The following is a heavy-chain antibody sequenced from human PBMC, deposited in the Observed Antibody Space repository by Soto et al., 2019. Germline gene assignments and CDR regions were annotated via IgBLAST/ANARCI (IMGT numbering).Heavy chain of an antibody. CDR1: GFTFSNYA. CDR2: IGTSGGST. V-gene: IGHV3-23*01. Sequence: EVQLLESGGGLVQPGGSLRLSCAASGFTFSNYAMSWVRQAPGKGLEWVSSIGTSGGSTYYADSVEGRFTISRDNSDNTLYLQMNSLRVEDTAVYYCEKGAGGTAMGRHFDYSGQGALVTVSS. J-gene: IGHJ4*02. D-gene: IGHD5-18*01. CDR3: EKGAGGTAMGRHFDY.